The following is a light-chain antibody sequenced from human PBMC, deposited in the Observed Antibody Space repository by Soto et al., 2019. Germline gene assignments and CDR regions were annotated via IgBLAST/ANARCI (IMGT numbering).Light chain of an antibody. V-gene: IGKV3-11*01. CDR2: DTS. CDR1: QSVSSY. J-gene: IGKJ3*01. Sequence: EMVLTQSPATLSLSPGERATLSFSASQSVSSYLAWYQQKPGQAPRLLIYDTSKRATGIPARFSGSGSGTDYTLTISSLEPEDFAVYYCQQRTSWPRSFTFGPGTKVDIK. CDR3: QQRTSWPRSFT.